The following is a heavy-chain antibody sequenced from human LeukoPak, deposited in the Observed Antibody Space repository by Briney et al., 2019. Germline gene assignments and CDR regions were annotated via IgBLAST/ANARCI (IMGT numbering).Heavy chain of an antibody. Sequence: SGGSLRPSCAASGFTFSSYGMSWVRQAPGKGLEWVSAISGSGGSTYYADSVKGRFTISRDNSKNTLYLQMNSLRAEDTAVYYCATGDLYCSSTSCTWGQGTLVTVSS. J-gene: IGHJ5*02. D-gene: IGHD2-2*01. CDR3: ATGDLYCSSTSCT. V-gene: IGHV3-23*01. CDR2: ISGSGGST. CDR1: GFTFSSYG.